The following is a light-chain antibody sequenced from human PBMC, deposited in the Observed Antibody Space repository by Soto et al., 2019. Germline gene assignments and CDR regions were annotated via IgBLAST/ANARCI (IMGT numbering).Light chain of an antibody. CDR1: QSVSSSY. J-gene: IGKJ1*01. CDR2: GAS. CDR3: QQYGSSPVA. V-gene: IGKV3-20*01. Sequence: EIVLPQSPGTLSLSPGESAPLSCRASQSVSSSYLAWYLQKPGQAPRLLIYGASSRATGIPDRFSGSGSGTDFTLTISRLEPEDFAVYYCQQYGSSPVAFGQGTKVDIK.